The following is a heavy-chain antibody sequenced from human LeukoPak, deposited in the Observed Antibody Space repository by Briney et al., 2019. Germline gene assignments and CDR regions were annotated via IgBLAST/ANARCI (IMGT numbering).Heavy chain of an antibody. V-gene: IGHV3-21*01. J-gene: IGHJ6*02. CDR3: ARAKYCSGAACFSYYYYGMDV. Sequence: GGSLRLSCAASGFTFSAYSMNWVRRLPGKGLEWVSSISSSGSFIYYADSLKGRFTISRDNAKNSLYLQMDSLTVDDTAAYYCARAKYCSGAACFSYYYYGMDVWGQGTTVTVSS. CDR2: ISSSGSFI. D-gene: IGHD2-15*01. CDR1: GFTFSAYS.